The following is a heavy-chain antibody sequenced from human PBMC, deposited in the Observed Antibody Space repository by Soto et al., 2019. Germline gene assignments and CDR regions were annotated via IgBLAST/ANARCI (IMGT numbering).Heavy chain of an antibody. CDR1: GYTFTSYA. D-gene: IGHD6-13*01. V-gene: IGHV1-3*01. CDR3: AREAAAGTGDAFDI. Sequence: GASVKVSCTASGYTFTSYAMHWVRQAPGQRLEWMGWINAGNGNTKYSQKFQGRVTITRDTSASTAYMELSSLRSEDTAVYYCAREAAAGTGDAFDIWGQGTMVTVS. CDR2: INAGNGNT. J-gene: IGHJ3*02.